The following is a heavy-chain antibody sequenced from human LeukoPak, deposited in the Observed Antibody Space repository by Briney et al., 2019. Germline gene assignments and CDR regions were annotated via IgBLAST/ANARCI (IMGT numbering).Heavy chain of an antibody. CDR1: GFTFSSYW. Sequence: GGSLRLSCAASGFTFSSYWMSWVRQAPGKGLEWVANINQDGSEKYYVDSVKGRFTISRDNPKKSLYLQMNSLRDGDTAVYYCARAYWGSVDYWGQGTLVTVPS. J-gene: IGHJ4*02. CDR3: ARAYWGSVDY. CDR2: INQDGSEK. V-gene: IGHV3-7*03. D-gene: IGHD7-27*01.